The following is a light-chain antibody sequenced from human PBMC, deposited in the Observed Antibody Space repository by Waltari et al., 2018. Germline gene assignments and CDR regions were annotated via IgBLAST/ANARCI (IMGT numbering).Light chain of an antibody. J-gene: IGLJ2*01. CDR3: SSFTSSTTPVV. V-gene: IGLV2-14*03. CDR1: SSDVGGYNY. Sequence: QSALTQPASVSGSPGQPIPISCTGTSSDVGGYNYVSWYQQHPGKVPKLLIYDVSNRPSGIPSRFSGSKSGNTASLNISGLRAEDEGDYYCSSFTSSTTPVVFGGGTKLTVL. CDR2: DVS.